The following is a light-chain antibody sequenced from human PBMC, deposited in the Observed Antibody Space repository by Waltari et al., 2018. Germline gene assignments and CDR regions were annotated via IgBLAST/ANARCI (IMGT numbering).Light chain of an antibody. CDR1: QNVVNY. CDR3: QHRSNWPLN. Sequence: EIVLTKSPATLSLSPGERATLSCRASQNVVNYLAWYQQKPGQAPRLLIYDTSNRATGIPARFSGSGSGTDFTLTISGQEPEDFAVYYCQHRSNWPLNFGGGTKVEIK. J-gene: IGKJ4*01. V-gene: IGKV3-11*01. CDR2: DTS.